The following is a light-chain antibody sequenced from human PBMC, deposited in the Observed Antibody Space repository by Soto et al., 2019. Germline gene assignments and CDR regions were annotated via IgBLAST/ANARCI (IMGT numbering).Light chain of an antibody. Sequence: EIVMTQSPATLSVSPVEIATLSFMASQSVSSYLAWYQQKPGQAPRLLIYGASSRATGIPDRFSGSGSGTDFTLTISRLEPEDFAVYYCQQYGSSTWTFGQGTKGDI. V-gene: IGKV3-20*01. CDR2: GAS. J-gene: IGKJ1*01. CDR1: QSVSSY. CDR3: QQYGSSTWT.